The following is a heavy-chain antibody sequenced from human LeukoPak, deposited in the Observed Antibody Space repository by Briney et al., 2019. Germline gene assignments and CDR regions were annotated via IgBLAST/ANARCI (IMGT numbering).Heavy chain of an antibody. J-gene: IGHJ3*02. V-gene: IGHV3-21*06. D-gene: IGHD3-10*01. CDR3: GRELLLLRVGELSHQGFAFDI. CDR2: ISSSSSYI. CDR1: GFTFSSYS. Sequence: GGSLRLSCAASGFTFSSYSMNWVRQAPGKGLEWVSSISSSSSYIYYADSVKGRFTISRDNAKNSLYLQMNSLRAEDTAVYYYGRELLLLRVGELSHQGFAFDIWGQGTMVTVSS.